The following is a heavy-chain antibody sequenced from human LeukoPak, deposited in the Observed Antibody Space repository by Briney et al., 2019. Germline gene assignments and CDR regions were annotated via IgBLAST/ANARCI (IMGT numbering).Heavy chain of an antibody. CDR3: ARAPVLRYFDWFSNWFDP. V-gene: IGHV4-34*01. D-gene: IGHD3-9*01. CDR1: GGSFSGYY. J-gene: IGHJ5*02. CDR2: INHSGST. Sequence: SETLSLTCAVYGGSFSGYYWSWIRQPPGKGLEWIGEINHSGSTNYNPSLKSRITISVDTSKNQFSLKPSSVTAADTAVYYCARAPVLRYFDWFSNWFDPWGQGTLVTVSS.